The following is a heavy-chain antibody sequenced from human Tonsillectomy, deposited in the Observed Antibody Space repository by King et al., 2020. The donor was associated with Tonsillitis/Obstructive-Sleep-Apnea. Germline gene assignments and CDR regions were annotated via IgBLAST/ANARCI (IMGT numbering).Heavy chain of an antibody. CDR2: ISAYNGNT. D-gene: IGHD1-26*01. V-gene: IGHV1-18*01. J-gene: IGHJ3*02. CDR1: GYTFTSYG. CDR3: ARRWTSGSYSIDAFDI. Sequence: VQLVESGAEVKKPGASVKVSCKASGYTFTSYGISWVRQAPGQGLEWMGWISAYNGNTNYAQKLQGRVTMTTDTSTSTAYMELRSLRSDDTAVYYCARRWTSGSYSIDAFDIWGQGTMVTVSS.